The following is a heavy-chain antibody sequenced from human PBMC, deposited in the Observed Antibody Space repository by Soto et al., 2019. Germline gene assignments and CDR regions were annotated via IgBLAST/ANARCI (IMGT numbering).Heavy chain of an antibody. V-gene: IGHV1-18*01. CDR3: ATANLVDSSGYSSCYFDY. D-gene: IGHD3-22*01. J-gene: IGHJ4*02. Sequence: ASVKVSCKASGYTFTSYGISWVRQAPGQGLEWMGWISAYNGNTNYAQKLQGRVTMTTDTSTSTAYMELSSLRSEDTAVYYCATANLVDSSGYSSCYFDYWGQGTLVTVSS. CDR2: ISAYNGNT. CDR1: GYTFTSYG.